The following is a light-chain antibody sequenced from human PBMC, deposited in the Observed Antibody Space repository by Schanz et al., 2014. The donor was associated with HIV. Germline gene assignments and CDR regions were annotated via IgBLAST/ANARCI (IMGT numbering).Light chain of an antibody. Sequence: QSALTQPASVSGSPGQSITISCAGTSNDIGAYNLVSWYQQHPGKAPKLVIHEVTKRPSGDSNRFSGSKSGNTASLTISGLQVEDEAVYYCSSYAGSNNLLGGGTKLTVL. V-gene: IGLV2-14*02. CDR2: EVT. CDR3: SSYAGSNNL. CDR1: SNDIGAYNL. J-gene: IGLJ2*01.